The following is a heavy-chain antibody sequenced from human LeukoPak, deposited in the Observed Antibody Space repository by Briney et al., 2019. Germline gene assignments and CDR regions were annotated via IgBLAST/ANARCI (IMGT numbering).Heavy chain of an antibody. CDR1: GGSISSGGYS. CDR3: AGLVGRYSSGLYYYYFDY. J-gene: IGHJ4*02. D-gene: IGHD3-22*01. CDR2: MYLSGTT. V-gene: IGHV4-30-2*06. Sequence: KSSQTLSLTCAVSGGSISSGGYSWSWIRQSPGKGLEWIGEMYLSGTTHSNPSVKSRVTISIDKSKNQFFLNLSSVTAADTAVYYCAGLVGRYSSGLYYYYFDYWGQGTLVTVSS.